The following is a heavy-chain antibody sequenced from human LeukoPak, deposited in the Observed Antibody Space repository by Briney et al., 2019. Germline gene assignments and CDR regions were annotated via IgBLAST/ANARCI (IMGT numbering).Heavy chain of an antibody. D-gene: IGHD6-13*01. CDR2: ISAYNGNT. CDR3: ARDTDTLSSSDV. V-gene: IGHV1-18*01. CDR1: GYTFTSYG. Sequence: ASVNVSCKASGYTFTSYGISWVRQAPGQGLEWMGWISAYNGNTNYAQKLQGRVTMTTDTSTSTAYMELRSLRSDDTAVYYCARDTDTLSSSDVWGQGTTVTVSS. J-gene: IGHJ6*02.